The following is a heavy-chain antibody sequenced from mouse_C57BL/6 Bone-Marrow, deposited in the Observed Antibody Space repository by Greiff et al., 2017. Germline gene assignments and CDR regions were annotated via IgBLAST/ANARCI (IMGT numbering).Heavy chain of an antibody. CDR3: ARDGGFAY. J-gene: IGHJ3*01. D-gene: IGHD3-3*01. Sequence: DVKLVESGAELVRPGASVKLSCTASGFNIKDDYMHWVKQRPEQGLEWIGWIDPENGDTEYASKVPGKATITADTSSNTAYLQLSSLTSEDTAVYYCARDGGFAYWGQGTLVTVSA. CDR1: GFNIKDDY. CDR2: IDPENGDT. V-gene: IGHV14-4*01.